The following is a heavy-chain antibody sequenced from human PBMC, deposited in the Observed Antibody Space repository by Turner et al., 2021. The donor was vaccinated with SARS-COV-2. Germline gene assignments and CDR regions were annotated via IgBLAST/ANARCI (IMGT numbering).Heavy chain of an antibody. CDR2: IIPISGTA. Sequence: QVQLVQSGAEVKKPGSSGKVSCKASGGTFSRYAISWVRQAPGQGLEWMGGIIPISGTANHAQKFQGRVTITADESTSTAYVELSSLRSEDTAVYYCARGKNYYGSGSYYPTHYYYGMDVWGQGTTVTVSS. D-gene: IGHD3-10*01. CDR3: ARGKNYYGSGSYYPTHYYYGMDV. V-gene: IGHV1-69*01. J-gene: IGHJ6*02. CDR1: GGTFSRYA.